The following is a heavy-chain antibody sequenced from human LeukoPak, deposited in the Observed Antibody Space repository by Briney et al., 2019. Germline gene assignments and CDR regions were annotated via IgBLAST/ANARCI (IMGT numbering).Heavy chain of an antibody. CDR3: ARDHSSGWYVDY. CDR1: GGSISSSSYY. CDR2: IYYSGST. J-gene: IGHJ4*02. V-gene: IGHV4-39*01. D-gene: IGHD6-19*01. Sequence: SETLSLTCTVSGGSISSSSYYWGWIRQPPGKGLEWIGSIYYSGSTYYNPSLKSRATISVDTSKNQFSLKLSSVTAADTAVYYCARDHSSGWYVDYWGQGTLVTVSS.